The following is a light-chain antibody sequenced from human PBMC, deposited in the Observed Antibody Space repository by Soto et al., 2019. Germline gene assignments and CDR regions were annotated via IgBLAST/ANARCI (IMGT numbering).Light chain of an antibody. Sequence: EMMLPQSPTTLSLSPGKRATLSCRASQSVSSYLAWYQQKPGQAPRLLIYDASNRATGIPARFSGSGSGTDFTLTISSLQPEDFAVYYCQQCSKWQITFGQGTRLEIK. CDR1: QSVSSY. V-gene: IGKV3-11*01. CDR3: QQCSKWQIT. J-gene: IGKJ5*01. CDR2: DAS.